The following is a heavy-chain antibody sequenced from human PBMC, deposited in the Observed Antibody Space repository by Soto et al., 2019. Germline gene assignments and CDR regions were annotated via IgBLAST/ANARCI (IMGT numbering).Heavy chain of an antibody. CDR1: AFTFSTYA. J-gene: IGHJ4*02. CDR2: ISYDGTNK. Sequence: ESGGGVVQPGRSLRLSCAASAFTFSTYAMHWVRQAPGKGLEWVALISYDGTNKYYADSVKGRFTISRDNSKNTLYLQMNSLTAEDTAVYYCARDYNGDYLDYWGQGTLVTVSS. D-gene: IGHD1-1*01. V-gene: IGHV3-30-3*01. CDR3: ARDYNGDYLDY.